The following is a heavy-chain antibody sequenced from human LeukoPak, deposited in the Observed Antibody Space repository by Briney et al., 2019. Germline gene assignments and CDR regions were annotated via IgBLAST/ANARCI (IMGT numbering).Heavy chain of an antibody. D-gene: IGHD4-11*01. J-gene: IGHJ4*02. CDR2: INPNGGGT. CDR1: GYTFTGSY. CDR3: ARDRGRTTIVDY. Sequence: ASVNVSCKASGYTFTGSYIHWVRQAPGQGLEWMGWINPNGGGTKYAQKFQGRVAVTRDTSITTAYMDLYRLRLDDTAVYYCARDRGRTTIVDYWGQGTLVTVSS. V-gene: IGHV1-2*02.